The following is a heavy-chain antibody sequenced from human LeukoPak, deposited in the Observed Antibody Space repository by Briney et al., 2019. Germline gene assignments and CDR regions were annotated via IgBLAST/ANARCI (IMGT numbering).Heavy chain of an antibody. D-gene: IGHD3-10*01. CDR2: INPNSGGT. J-gene: IGHJ4*02. CDR1: GYTFTGYY. V-gene: IGHV1-2*02. CDR3: ARGGEYYYGSGTYYFDY. Sequence: ASVKVSCKASGYTFTGYYMHWVRQAPGQGLEWMGWINPNSGGTNYAQKFQGRVTVTRDTSISTAYMELSRLRSDDTAVYYCARGGEYYYGSGTYYFDYWGQGTLVTVSS.